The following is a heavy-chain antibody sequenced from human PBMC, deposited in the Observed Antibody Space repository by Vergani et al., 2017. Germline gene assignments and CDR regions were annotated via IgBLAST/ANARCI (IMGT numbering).Heavy chain of an antibody. D-gene: IGHD6-6*01. CDR3: ARVSSSPAAPVDY. CDR1: GGSISSYY. J-gene: IGHJ4*02. V-gene: IGHV4-59*01. CDR2: IYYSGST. Sequence: QVQLQESGPGLVKPSETLSLTCTVSGGSISSYYWSWIRQPPGKGLDWIGYIYYSGSTNYNPSLKSRVTISVDTSKNQFSLKLSSVTAADTAVYYCARVSSSPAAPVDYWGQGTLVTVSS.